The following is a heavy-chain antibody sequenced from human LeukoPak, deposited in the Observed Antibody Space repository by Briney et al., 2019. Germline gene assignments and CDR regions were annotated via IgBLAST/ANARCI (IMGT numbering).Heavy chain of an antibody. CDR3: ARMSVYDCWSGLSRTETNYYYYGMDV. CDR1: GYTFTGYY. D-gene: IGHD3-3*01. J-gene: IGHJ6*02. V-gene: IGHV1-2*02. CDR2: INPNSGGT. Sequence: ASVKVSCKASGYTFTGYYMHWVRQAPGQGLEWMGWINPNSGGTNYAHKFQGRVTMTRDTAISTASMELSRLRSVDTAVYYCARMSVYDCWSGLSRTETNYYYYGMDVWGQGTTVTVSS.